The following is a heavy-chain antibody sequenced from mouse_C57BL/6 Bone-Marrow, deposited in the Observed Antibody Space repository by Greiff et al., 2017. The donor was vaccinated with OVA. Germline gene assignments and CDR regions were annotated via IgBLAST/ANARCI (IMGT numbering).Heavy chain of an antibody. CDR1: GFTFSDYY. Sequence: EVKLEESGGGLVQPGGSLKLSCAASGFTFSDYYMYWVRQTPEKRLEWVAYISNGGGSTYYPDTVKGRFTISRDNAKNTLYLQMSRLKSEDTAMYYCARGRSTYFDYWGQGTTLTVSS. J-gene: IGHJ2*01. D-gene: IGHD1-1*01. CDR3: ARGRSTYFDY. V-gene: IGHV5-12*01. CDR2: ISNGGGST.